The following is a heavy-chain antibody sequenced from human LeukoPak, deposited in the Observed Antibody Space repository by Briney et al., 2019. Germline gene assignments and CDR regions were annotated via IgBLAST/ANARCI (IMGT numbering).Heavy chain of an antibody. CDR3: AREYYYDSSGYLDY. Sequence: ASVKVSCKASGYTFTSYGISWVRQAPGQGLEWMGWISAYNGNTNYAQKPQGRVTMTTDTSTSTAYMELRSLRSEDTAVYYCAREYYYDSSGYLDYWGQGTLVTVSS. CDR2: ISAYNGNT. J-gene: IGHJ4*02. D-gene: IGHD3-22*01. CDR1: GYTFTSYG. V-gene: IGHV1-18*01.